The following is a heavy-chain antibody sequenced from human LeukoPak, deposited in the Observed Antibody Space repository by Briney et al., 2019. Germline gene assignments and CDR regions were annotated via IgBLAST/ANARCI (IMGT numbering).Heavy chain of an antibody. CDR1: GFSFSSYW. D-gene: IGHD6-19*01. V-gene: IGHV3-7*03. CDR2: IKQDGSEK. Sequence: GGPLRLSCAASGFSFSSYWMTWGRQAPGEGREWGANIKQDGSEKYYVESVKGRFTISRDNTKNSLYLQSNSPRAEDTAVYYCARKYGSVDSWGQGTLVTASS. CDR3: ARKYGSVDS. J-gene: IGHJ5*02.